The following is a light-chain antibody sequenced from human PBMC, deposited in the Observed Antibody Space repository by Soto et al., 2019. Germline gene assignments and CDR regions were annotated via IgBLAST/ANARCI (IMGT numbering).Light chain of an antibody. CDR3: AAWDDSLCGVL. J-gene: IGLJ2*01. Sequence: QSVLTQPASASGTPGQRVTISCSGSSSNIGSNFVYWYQQLPGTAPKLLMYSNDQRPSGVPDRFAGSKSGTSASLAISGLRSEDEGDYYCAAWDDSLCGVLFGGGTKVTVL. CDR1: SSNIGSNF. CDR2: SND. V-gene: IGLV1-47*02.